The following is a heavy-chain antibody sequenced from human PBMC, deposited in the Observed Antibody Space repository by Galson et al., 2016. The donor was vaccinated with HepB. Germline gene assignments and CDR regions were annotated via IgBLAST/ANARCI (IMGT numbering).Heavy chain of an antibody. Sequence: SETLSLTCTVSGGSISRYYWSWIRQPPGQGLEWIGYIFYNGNTNYNPSLKSRVTISVDTSKNQFSLKLSSVTAADTAVYFCARRPIAARPYYFDYWGQGTLVTVSS. J-gene: IGHJ4*02. V-gene: IGHV4-59*01. D-gene: IGHD6-6*01. CDR2: IFYNGNT. CDR1: GGSISRYY. CDR3: ARRPIAARPYYFDY.